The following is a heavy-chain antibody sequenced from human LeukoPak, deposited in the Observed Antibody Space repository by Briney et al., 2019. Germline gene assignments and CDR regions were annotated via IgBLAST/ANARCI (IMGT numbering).Heavy chain of an antibody. CDR2: VNPNSGDT. CDR3: ARGRAGGFDL. J-gene: IGHJ5*02. D-gene: IGHD3-10*01. Sequence: ASVRVSCKASGDSFSDYFIHWVRQAPGQGLEWMGRVNPNSGDTNYVQKFQGRVTMTRDTSISTVYMEVTSLRSDDTAMYYCARGRAGGFDLWGQGTLVTVSS. V-gene: IGHV1-2*06. CDR1: GDSFSDYF.